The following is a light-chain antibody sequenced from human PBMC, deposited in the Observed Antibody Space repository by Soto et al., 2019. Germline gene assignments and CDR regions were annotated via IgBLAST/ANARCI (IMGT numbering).Light chain of an antibody. CDR2: WAS. CDR3: QKYNTAPLT. Sequence: DIVMTQSPDSLAVSLRETATTNCQSSQTVLYSNNKNYFAWYQLKPGQPPNLLISWASTRDSWFPDRFSGSGSGTDFTLTISNLQPEDVATYYCQKYNTAPLTFGGGTKVDIK. V-gene: IGKV4-1*01. J-gene: IGKJ4*01. CDR1: QTVLYSNNKNY.